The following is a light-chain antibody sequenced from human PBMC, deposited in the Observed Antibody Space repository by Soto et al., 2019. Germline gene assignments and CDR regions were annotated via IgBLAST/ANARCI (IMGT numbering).Light chain of an antibody. V-gene: IGKV3-20*01. Sequence: EIVLTQSPGTLSLSPGERATLSFRASQSVSSSYLAWYQQKPGQAPRILTYGASSRDTGIPDRFSGSGSGTDFTLTISRLETEDFEVYYCHQYGSLYTFGQGTKVEIK. CDR1: QSVSSSY. J-gene: IGKJ2*01. CDR2: GAS. CDR3: HQYGSLYT.